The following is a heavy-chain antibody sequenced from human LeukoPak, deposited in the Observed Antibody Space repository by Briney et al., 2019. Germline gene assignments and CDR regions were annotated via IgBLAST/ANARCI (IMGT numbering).Heavy chain of an antibody. D-gene: IGHD5-24*01. CDR3: ARMATLVGGDY. CDR2: INAGNGNT. CDR1: GYTFTSYA. Sequence: GASVKVSCKASGYTFTSYAMHWVRQAPGQRLEWMGWINAGNGNTKYSQKFQGKVTITRDTSASTAYMELSSLRSEDTAVYYCARMATLVGGDYWGQGTLVTVSS. J-gene: IGHJ4*02. V-gene: IGHV1-3*01.